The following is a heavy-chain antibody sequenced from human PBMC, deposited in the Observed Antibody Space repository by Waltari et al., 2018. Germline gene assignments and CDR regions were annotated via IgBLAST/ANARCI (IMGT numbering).Heavy chain of an antibody. V-gene: IGHV3-15*01. CDR3: TTGGSYDILTEGYY. J-gene: IGHJ4*02. Sequence: EVQLVESGGGLVKPGGSLRLSCAASGFTFSNAWMSWVRKAPGKGLGWVGRIKSKTDGWTTDYAAPVKGRFTISRDDSKNTLYLQMNSLKTEDTAVYYCTTGGSYDILTEGYYWGQGTLVTVSS. CDR1: GFTFSNAW. CDR2: IKSKTDGWTT. D-gene: IGHD3-9*01.